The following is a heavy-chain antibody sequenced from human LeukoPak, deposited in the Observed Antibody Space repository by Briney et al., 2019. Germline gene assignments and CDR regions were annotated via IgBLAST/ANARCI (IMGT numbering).Heavy chain of an antibody. D-gene: IGHD2-2*01. V-gene: IGHV4-34*01. CDR1: GGSISGHY. CDR3: ARSSMYCSGASCYVDLSGYMDV. Sequence: KPSETLSLTCTVFGGSISGHYWTWIRQPPGKGLEWIGEINHSGRTNYYSSPKSRLNISVDTSKNQFSLRLTSVTAADTALYYCARSSMYCSGASCYVDLSGYMDVWGKGTTVTVSS. CDR2: INHSGRT. J-gene: IGHJ6*03.